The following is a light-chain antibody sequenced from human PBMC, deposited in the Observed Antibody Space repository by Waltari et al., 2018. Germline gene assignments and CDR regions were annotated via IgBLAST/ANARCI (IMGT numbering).Light chain of an antibody. CDR1: QSVTRY. V-gene: IGKV3-11*01. J-gene: IGKJ4*01. CDR3: QQRANWPLT. Sequence: EIVLTQSPGTLSLPPGERSTLSCRASQSVTRYLAWYQQKPGLAPRLLIYATSNRATGIPARFIGSGSGTDFSLTITSLESEDFAVYYCQQRANWPLTFGGGTKVEIK. CDR2: ATS.